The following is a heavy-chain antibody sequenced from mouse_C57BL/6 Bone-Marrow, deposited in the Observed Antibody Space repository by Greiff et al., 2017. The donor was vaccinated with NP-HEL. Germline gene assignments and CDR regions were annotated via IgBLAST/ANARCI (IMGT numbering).Heavy chain of an antibody. V-gene: IGHV1-15*01. Sequence: QVQLQQSGAELVRPGASMTLSCKASGYTFTDYEMHWVKQTPVHGLEWIGAIDPETGGTAYNQKFKGKAILTADKSSSTAYMELRSLTSEDSAVYYCTRSGDYERFAYWGQGTLVTVSA. CDR1: GYTFTDYE. CDR2: IDPETGGT. J-gene: IGHJ3*01. CDR3: TRSGDYERFAY. D-gene: IGHD2-4*01.